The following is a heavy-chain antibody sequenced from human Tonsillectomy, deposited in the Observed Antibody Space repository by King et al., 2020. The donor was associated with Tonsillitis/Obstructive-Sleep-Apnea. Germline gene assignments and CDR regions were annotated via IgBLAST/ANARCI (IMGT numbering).Heavy chain of an antibody. D-gene: IGHD5-12*01. V-gene: IGHV4-39*01. CDR1: GGSISSSSYY. J-gene: IGHJ4*02. CDR3: ARQGDIVATEY. CDR2: IYYSWST. Sequence: LQLQESGPGLVKPSETLSLTCTVSGGSISSSSYYWGWIRQPPGKGLEWSGRIYYSWSTYYNPSLKSRVPISVDTSKNQFSLKLSSVTAADTAVYYCARQGDIVATEYWGQGTLVTVSS.